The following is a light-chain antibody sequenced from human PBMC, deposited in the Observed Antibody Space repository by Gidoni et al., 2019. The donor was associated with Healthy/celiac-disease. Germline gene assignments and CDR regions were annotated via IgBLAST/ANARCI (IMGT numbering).Light chain of an antibody. V-gene: IGLV1-47*01. CDR3: AAWDDSPRSVV. CDR2: RNN. Sequence: QSVLTQPPSASGTPGQRVTISCSGSSSNIGSNYVYWYQQLPGTAPKLLIYRNNQRPSGVPDRFSGSKSGTSASLAISGLRSEDEADYYCAAWDDSPRSVVFGGGTKLTV. J-gene: IGLJ2*01. CDR1: SSNIGSNY.